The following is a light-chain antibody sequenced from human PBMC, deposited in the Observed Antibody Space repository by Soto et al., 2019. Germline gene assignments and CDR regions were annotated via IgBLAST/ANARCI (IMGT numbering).Light chain of an antibody. J-gene: IGKJ5*01. CDR2: AAS. CDR3: QQLNFFPIT. V-gene: IGKV1-9*01. CDR1: QSISSY. Sequence: DIQMTQSPSSLSASVGDGVTITCRASQSISSYLNWYQQKPGRAPKLLIYAASTLQSGVPSRFSGSGSGTEFTLTITSLQPEDFATYYCQQLNFFPITFGQGTRLEIK.